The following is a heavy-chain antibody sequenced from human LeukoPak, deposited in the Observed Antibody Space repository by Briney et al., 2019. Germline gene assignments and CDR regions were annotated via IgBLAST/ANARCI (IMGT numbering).Heavy chain of an antibody. V-gene: IGHV4-34*01. CDR2: IYYSGST. CDR3: ARHGKATTPLYYFDY. CDR1: GGSFSGYY. J-gene: IGHJ4*02. D-gene: IGHD1/OR15-1a*01. Sequence: KPSETLSLTCAVYGGSFSGYYWSWIRQPPGKGLEWIGSIYYSGSTYYNPSLKSRVTISVDTSKNQFSLKLSSVTAADTAVYYCARHGKATTPLYYFDYWGQGTLVTVSS.